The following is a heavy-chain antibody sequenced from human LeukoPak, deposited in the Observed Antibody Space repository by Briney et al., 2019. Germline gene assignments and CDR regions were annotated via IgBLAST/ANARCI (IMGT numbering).Heavy chain of an antibody. CDR1: GFTVSSNY. CDR2: IYSGGST. D-gene: IGHD6-19*01. CDR3: ARDRYSSGEFNY. Sequence: GGSLRLSCAASGFTVSSNYMSWVRQAPGKGLEWVSVIYSGGSTCYADSVKGRFTISRDNYKKTLYIQMNSLRDEDTDVYYCARDRYSSGEFNYWGQGPLVSVSS. J-gene: IGHJ4*02. V-gene: IGHV3-66*02.